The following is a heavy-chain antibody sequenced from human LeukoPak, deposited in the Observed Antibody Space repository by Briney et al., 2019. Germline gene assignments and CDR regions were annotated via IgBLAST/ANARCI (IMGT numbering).Heavy chain of an antibody. CDR3: AKDPRDISTGNYDEFDI. CDR1: GYTLTELS. CDR2: INPSLQIP. Sequence: ASVKVSCKVSGYTLTELSMHWVRQAPGQGLEWLGIINPSLQIPIYAQTFQGRVTMTTDMSTSTFYMELSNLVSEDTAVYYCAKDPRDISTGNYDEFDIWGQGTMVTVSS. V-gene: IGHV1-46*01. J-gene: IGHJ3*02. D-gene: IGHD3-9*01.